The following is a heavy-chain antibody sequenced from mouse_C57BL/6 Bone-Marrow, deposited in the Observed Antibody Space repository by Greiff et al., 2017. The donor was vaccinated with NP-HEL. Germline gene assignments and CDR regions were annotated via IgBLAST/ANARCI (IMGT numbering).Heavy chain of an antibody. CDR3: ARSGYGSRFAY. Sequence: EVMLVASGGGLVKPGGSLKLSCAASGFTFSSYAMSWVRQTPEKRLEWVATISDGGSYTYYPDNVKGRFTISRDNAKNNLYLQMSHLKSEDTAMYYCARSGYGSRFAYWGQGTLVTVSA. CDR1: GFTFSSYA. J-gene: IGHJ3*01. V-gene: IGHV5-4*03. CDR2: ISDGGSYT. D-gene: IGHD1-1*01.